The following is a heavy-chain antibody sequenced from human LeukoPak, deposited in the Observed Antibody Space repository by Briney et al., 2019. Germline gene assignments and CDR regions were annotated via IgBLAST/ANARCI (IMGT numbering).Heavy chain of an antibody. V-gene: IGHV3-9*01. D-gene: IGHD2-8*02. Sequence: PGRSLRLSCAASGFTFDDYAMHWVRQAPGKGLEWVSGLSRNSGSIGYADSVKGRFTISRDNAKNSLYLQMNSLRPEDTALYYCAKGASRDGGVSGAWGQGTLVTVSS. J-gene: IGHJ5*02. CDR2: LSRNSGSI. CDR1: GFTFDDYA. CDR3: AKGASRDGGVSGA.